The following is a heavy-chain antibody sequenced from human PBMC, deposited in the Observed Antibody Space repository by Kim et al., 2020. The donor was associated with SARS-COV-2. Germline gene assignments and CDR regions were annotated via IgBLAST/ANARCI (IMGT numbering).Heavy chain of an antibody. D-gene: IGHD2-2*01. Sequence: SETLSLTCTVSGGSISSGGYYWSWIRQHPGKGLEWIGYIYYSGSTYYNPSLKSRVTISVDTSKNQFSLKLSSVTAADTAVYYCARDKGIVVVPAAGAYYYYYYGMDVWGQGTTVTVSS. J-gene: IGHJ6*02. V-gene: IGHV4-31*03. CDR2: IYYSGST. CDR3: ARDKGIVVVPAAGAYYYYYYGMDV. CDR1: GGSISSGGYY.